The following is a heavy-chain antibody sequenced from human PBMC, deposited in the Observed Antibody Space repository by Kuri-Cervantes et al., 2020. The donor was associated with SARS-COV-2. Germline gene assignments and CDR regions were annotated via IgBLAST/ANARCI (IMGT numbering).Heavy chain of an antibody. V-gene: IGHV4-59*05. Sequence: SETLSLICTVSGGSISSYYWSWIRQPPGKGLEWIGSIYYSGSTYHNPSLKSRVTTSVDTSKNQFSLKLSSVTAADTAVYYCAITEYQLLFYNWFDPRGQGTLVTVSS. CDR1: GGSISSYY. CDR2: IYYSGST. D-gene: IGHD2-2*01. J-gene: IGHJ5*02. CDR3: AITEYQLLFYNWFDP.